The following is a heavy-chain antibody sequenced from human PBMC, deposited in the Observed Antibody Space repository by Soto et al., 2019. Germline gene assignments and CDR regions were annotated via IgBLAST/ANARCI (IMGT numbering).Heavy chain of an antibody. CDR1: GFTFSSYG. CDR2: ISYDGSNK. Sequence: QVQLVESGGGVVQPGRSLRLSCAASGFTFSSYGMHWVRQAPGKGLEWVAVISYDGSNKYYADSVKGRFTISRDNSKNTLYLQMNSLRAEDAAVYYCAKDGCGGDCYDDYGIDVWGQGTTVTVSS. D-gene: IGHD2-21*02. V-gene: IGHV3-30*18. CDR3: AKDGCGGDCYDDYGIDV. J-gene: IGHJ6*02.